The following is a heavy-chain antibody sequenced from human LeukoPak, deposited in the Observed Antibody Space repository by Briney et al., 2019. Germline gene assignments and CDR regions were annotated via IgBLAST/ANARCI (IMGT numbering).Heavy chain of an antibody. Sequence: QPGRSLRLSCAASGFIFSNYALHWVRQAPGKGLEWVANIKQDGSEKYYVDSVKGRFTISRDNAKNSLYLQMNSLRAEDTAVYFCARTPYSGYDLGNYYYYMDVWGKGTTVTVSS. CDR3: ARTPYSGYDLGNYYYYMDV. CDR2: IKQDGSEK. D-gene: IGHD5-12*01. V-gene: IGHV3-7*01. J-gene: IGHJ6*03. CDR1: GFIFSNYA.